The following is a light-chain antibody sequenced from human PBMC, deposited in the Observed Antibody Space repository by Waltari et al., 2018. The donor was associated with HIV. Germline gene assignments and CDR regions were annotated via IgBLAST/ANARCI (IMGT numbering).Light chain of an antibody. CDR1: RSDVGSYNL. Sequence: QSALTQPASVSGSPGQSITISCTGTRSDVGSYNLVSWYQQHPGKAPKLMIYEVSKRPSGVSNRFSGSKSDSTASLTSSGLQAEDEADYYCCSYAAGTTWVFGGGTSLTVL. V-gene: IGLV2-23*02. CDR3: CSYAAGTTWV. J-gene: IGLJ3*02. CDR2: EVS.